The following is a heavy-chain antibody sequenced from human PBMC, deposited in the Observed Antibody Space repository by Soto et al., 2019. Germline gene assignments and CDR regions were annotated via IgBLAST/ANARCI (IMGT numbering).Heavy chain of an antibody. D-gene: IGHD6-13*01. CDR2: ISSSSSYI. Sequence: GGSLRLSCAASGFTFSSYSMNWVRQAPGKGLEWVSSISSSSSYIYYADSVKGRFTISRDNAKNSLYLQMNSLRAEDTAVYYCARVPSSSRNDYYYYYGMDVWGQGTTVTVSS. V-gene: IGHV3-21*01. CDR1: GFTFSSYS. CDR3: ARVPSSSRNDYYYYYGMDV. J-gene: IGHJ6*02.